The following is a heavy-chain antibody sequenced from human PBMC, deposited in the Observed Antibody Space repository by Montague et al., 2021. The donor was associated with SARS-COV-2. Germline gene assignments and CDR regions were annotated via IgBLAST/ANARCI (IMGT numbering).Heavy chain of an antibody. J-gene: IGHJ6*03. CDR1: GDSISHSSFY. Sequence: SETLSLTCSVSGDSISHSSFYWGWIRQPPGKGLEWIGRIYYSGSSSYNPSLKSRVTISIDTSKNQFSLELSSVTAADTAVYYCARHTGFCTSTSCFQEHPLNCYMDVWGKGTTVTVSS. V-gene: IGHV4-39*01. CDR2: IYYSGSS. CDR3: ARHTGFCTSTSCFQEHPLNCYMDV. D-gene: IGHD2-2*01.